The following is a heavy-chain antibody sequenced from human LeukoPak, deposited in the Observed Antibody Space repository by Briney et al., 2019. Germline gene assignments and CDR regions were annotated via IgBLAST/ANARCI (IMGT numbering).Heavy chain of an antibody. V-gene: IGHV3-48*01. Sequence: PGGSLRLSCVASGFTFDTYSMNWIRQAPGKGLEWTSYITDDSKTMYYADSVKGRFTISRDNSKNTLYLQMNSLRAEDTAVYYCAKPGTTLKEFDYWGQGTLVTVSS. D-gene: IGHD1-7*01. CDR2: ITDDSKTM. CDR1: GFTFDTYS. CDR3: AKPGTTLKEFDY. J-gene: IGHJ4*02.